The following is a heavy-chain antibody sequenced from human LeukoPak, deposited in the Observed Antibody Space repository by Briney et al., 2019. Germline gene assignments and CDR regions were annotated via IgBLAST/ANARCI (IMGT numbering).Heavy chain of an antibody. V-gene: IGHV4-59*01. CDR2: IYYSGST. Sequence: SETLSLTCSVSGSSISSYYWSWIRQPPGKGLEWIGYIYYSGSTSYNPSLKSRVTISIDTSKNQFSLKLSSVTAVDTAVYFCARAGNYGSGSYYNVIDYWGQGTLVTVSS. D-gene: IGHD3-10*01. CDR1: GSSISSYY. J-gene: IGHJ4*02. CDR3: ARAGNYGSGSYYNVIDY.